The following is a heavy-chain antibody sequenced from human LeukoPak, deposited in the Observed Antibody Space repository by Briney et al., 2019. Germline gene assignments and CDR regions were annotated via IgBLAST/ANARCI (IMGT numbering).Heavy chain of an antibody. J-gene: IGHJ4*02. CDR1: GFTFSGSA. CDR2: IRSKANSYAT. CDR3: TRLGFGGVIASDS. Sequence: GGSLRLSXAASGFTFSGSAMHWVRQASGKGLEWVGRIRSKANSYATAYAASVKGRFSISRDDSKNTAYLQMNSLKTEDTAVYYCTRLGFGGVIASDSWGQGTLVTVSS. V-gene: IGHV3-73*01. D-gene: IGHD3-16*02.